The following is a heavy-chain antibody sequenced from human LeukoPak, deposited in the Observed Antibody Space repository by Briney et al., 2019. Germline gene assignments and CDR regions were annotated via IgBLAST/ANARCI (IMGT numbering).Heavy chain of an antibody. Sequence: SETLSLTCTVSGYSISSGYYWGWIRQPPGKGLEWIGSIYHSGSTYYNPSLKSRVTISVDTSKNQFSLKLSSVTAADTAVYYCARRVAAAGTSNLRYFDFWGQGTLVTVSS. CDR2: IYHSGST. V-gene: IGHV4-38-2*02. D-gene: IGHD6-13*01. CDR1: GYSISSGYY. CDR3: ARRVAAAGTSNLRYFDF. J-gene: IGHJ4*02.